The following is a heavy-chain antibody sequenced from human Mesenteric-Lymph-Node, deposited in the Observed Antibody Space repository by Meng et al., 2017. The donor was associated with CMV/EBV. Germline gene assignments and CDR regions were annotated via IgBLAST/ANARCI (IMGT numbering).Heavy chain of an antibody. V-gene: IGHV1-2*06. CDR2: INPNSGGT. CDR1: GYTFTGYY. CDR3: ARVEGYYYGSGSFN. D-gene: IGHD3-10*01. J-gene: IGHJ4*02. Sequence: ASGYTFTGYYMHCVRQAPGQGLEWMGRINPNSGGTNYAQKFKGRVTMTRDTSISTAYMELSRLRSDDTAVYYCARVEGYYYGSGSFNWGQGTLVTVSS.